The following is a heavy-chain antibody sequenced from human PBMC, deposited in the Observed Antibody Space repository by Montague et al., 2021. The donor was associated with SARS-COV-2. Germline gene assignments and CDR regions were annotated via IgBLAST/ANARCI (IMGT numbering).Heavy chain of an antibody. CDR2: IYYSGST. Sequence: TLSLTCTVSGGSISSGGYYWSWIRQHPGKGLEWIGYIYYSGSTYYNPSLKSRVTISVDTSENQFSLKLSSVTAADTAVYYCARAGITIFGVVTHYDYWGQGTLVTVSS. CDR3: ARAGITIFGVVTHYDY. J-gene: IGHJ4*02. V-gene: IGHV4-31*03. CDR1: GGSISSGGYY. D-gene: IGHD3-3*01.